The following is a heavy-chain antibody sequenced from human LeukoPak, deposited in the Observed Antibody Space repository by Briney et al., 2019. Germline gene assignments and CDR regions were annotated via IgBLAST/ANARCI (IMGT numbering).Heavy chain of an antibody. J-gene: IGHJ4*02. CDR3: AMDEWFGESSYY. CDR1: GFTFSSYA. CDR2: ISGSGGST. V-gene: IGHV3-23*01. Sequence: GGSLRLSCAASGFTFSSYAMSWVRQAPGKGLEWVSAISGSGGSTYYADSVKGRFTISRDSSKNTLYLQMNSLRAEDTAVYYCAMDEWFGESSYYWGQGTLVTVSS. D-gene: IGHD3-10*01.